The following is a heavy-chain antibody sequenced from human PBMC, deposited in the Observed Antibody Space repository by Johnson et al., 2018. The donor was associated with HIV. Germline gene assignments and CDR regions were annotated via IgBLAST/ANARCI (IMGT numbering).Heavy chain of an antibody. CDR1: GFSFSDYF. D-gene: IGHD4-17*01. Sequence: QMLLVESGGGLVQPGGSLRLSCAASGFSFSDYFVSWIRQAPGKGLEWVSYISRGGSSASVIYYADSVKGRFTISRENAKNSVYLQMNSLRSDYTAVYYCASDYGDYDHAFDIWGRGTVVTVTS. CDR2: ISRGGSSASVI. V-gene: IGHV3-11*04. J-gene: IGHJ3*02. CDR3: ASDYGDYDHAFDI.